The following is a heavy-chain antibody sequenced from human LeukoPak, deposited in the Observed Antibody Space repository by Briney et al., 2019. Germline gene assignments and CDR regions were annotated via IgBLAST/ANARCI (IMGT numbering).Heavy chain of an antibody. Sequence: SVKVSCKASGYTFTGYYMHWVRQAPGQGLEWMGRIIPILGIANYAQKFQGRVTITADKSTSTAYMELSSLRSEDTAVYYCASGYYYDSSGYWWGQGTLVTVSS. J-gene: IGHJ4*02. CDR1: GYTFTGYY. V-gene: IGHV1-69*02. CDR3: ASGYYYDSSGYW. D-gene: IGHD3-22*01. CDR2: IIPILGIA.